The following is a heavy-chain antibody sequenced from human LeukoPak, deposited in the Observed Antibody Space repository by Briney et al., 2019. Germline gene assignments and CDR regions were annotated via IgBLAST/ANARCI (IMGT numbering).Heavy chain of an antibody. D-gene: IGHD5-12*01. CDR1: GFTFSSYA. CDR2: ISYDGSNK. J-gene: IGHJ6*04. Sequence: GGALRLSCAASGFTFSSYAMHCVRQAPGRGLEGGAVISYDGSNKYYADSPKRRVTISRDNSKNTLYMRMSGLRAAETAVYYCARDQGGYDPVSYYGMDVWGKGTTVTVYS. CDR3: ARDQGGYDPVSYYGMDV. V-gene: IGHV3-30*04.